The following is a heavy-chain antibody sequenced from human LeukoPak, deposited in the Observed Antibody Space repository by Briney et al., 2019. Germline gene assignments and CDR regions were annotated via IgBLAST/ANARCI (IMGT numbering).Heavy chain of an antibody. CDR2: ISAYNGNT. J-gene: IGHJ4*02. Sequence: ASVKVSCKASGYTFTSYGISWVRQAPGQGLEWMGWISAYNGNTNYAQKLQGRVTMTTDTSTSTACMELRSLRSDDTAVYYCARARSSPTTIFDYWGQGTLVTVSS. CDR1: GYTFTSYG. V-gene: IGHV1-18*01. D-gene: IGHD3-3*01. CDR3: ARARSSPTTIFDY.